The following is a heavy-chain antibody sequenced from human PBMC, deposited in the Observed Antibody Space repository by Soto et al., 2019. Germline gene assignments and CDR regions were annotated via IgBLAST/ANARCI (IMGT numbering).Heavy chain of an antibody. Sequence: QVQLVQSGAEVKKPGASVKVSCKASGYTFTSYGISWVRQAPGQGLEWMGWISAYNGNTNYAQKLQGRVTMTTDTSTSTAYMELRSLRSDDTAVYYCATVPLGYCSGSRCSDYWGQGTLVIVSS. J-gene: IGHJ4*02. CDR1: GYTFTSYG. CDR2: ISAYNGNT. CDR3: ATVPLGYCSGSRCSDY. V-gene: IGHV1-18*01. D-gene: IGHD2-15*01.